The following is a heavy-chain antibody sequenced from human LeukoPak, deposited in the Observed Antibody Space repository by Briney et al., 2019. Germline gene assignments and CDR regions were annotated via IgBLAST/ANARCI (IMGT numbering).Heavy chain of an antibody. V-gene: IGHV4-59*01. D-gene: IGHD3-16*01. CDR2: IYYSGST. CDR1: GGSISSYY. Sequence: SETLSLTCTVSGGSISSYYWSWIRQPPGKGLEWIGYIYYSGSTNYNPSLKSRVTISVDTSKNQFSLKLSSVTAADTAVYYCAREGERYFEYWGQGTLVTVSS. J-gene: IGHJ4*02. CDR3: AREGERYFEY.